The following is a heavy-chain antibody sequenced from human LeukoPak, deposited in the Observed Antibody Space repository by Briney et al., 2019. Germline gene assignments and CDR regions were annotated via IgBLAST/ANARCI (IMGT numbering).Heavy chain of an antibody. CDR1: GLTFSSYC. CDR2: ISSRSGHT. D-gene: IGHD1-1*01. Sequence: GRSLRLSCAASGLTFSSYCLIWVRQARGKGLEWVSSISSRSGHTFYADSVRGRFTISRDTTKNSLYLQMNSLRAVDTAVYYCARELDGIQDLDYWGQGTLVTVSS. CDR3: ARELDGIQDLDY. V-gene: IGHV3-21*01. J-gene: IGHJ4*02.